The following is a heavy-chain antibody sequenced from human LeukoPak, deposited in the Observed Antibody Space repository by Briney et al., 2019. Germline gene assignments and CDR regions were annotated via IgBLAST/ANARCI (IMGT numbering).Heavy chain of an antibody. CDR3: ARIHRYGPAGYYGMDV. D-gene: IGHD5-18*01. V-gene: IGHV2-70*11. J-gene: IGHJ6*02. CDR2: IDWDDDK. Sequence: VSGPTLVNPTQTLTLTCTFSGFSLRTSGMCVSWIRRPPGKALEWLARIDWDDDKYYSTSLKTRLTISKDTSKNQVVLTMTNMDPVDTGTYYCARIHRYGPAGYYGMDVWGQGTTVTVSS. CDR1: GFSLRTSGMC.